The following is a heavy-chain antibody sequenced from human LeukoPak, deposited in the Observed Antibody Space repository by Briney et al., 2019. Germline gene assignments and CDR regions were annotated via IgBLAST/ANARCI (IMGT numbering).Heavy chain of an antibody. Sequence: KTGGSLRLSCAASGFTFSYAWMNWVRQAPGKGLEWVSSISSSTSYVYYVDSVKGRFTISRDNAQNSLYLQMNSLRAEDTAVYYCARLRRPDYDYYYYMDVWGKGTTVTVSS. CDR2: ISSSTSYV. CDR1: GFTFSYAW. V-gene: IGHV3-21*01. CDR3: ARLRRPDYDYYYYMDV. J-gene: IGHJ6*03.